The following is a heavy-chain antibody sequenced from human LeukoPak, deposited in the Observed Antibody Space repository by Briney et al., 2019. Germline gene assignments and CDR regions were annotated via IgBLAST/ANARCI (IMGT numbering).Heavy chain of an antibody. Sequence: SVKVSRKASGGTFSSYAISWVRQAPGQGLEWMGGIIPIFGTANYAQKFQGRVTITTDESTSTAYMELSSLRSEGTAVYYCAREFDWNYHSLDYWGQGTLVTVSS. D-gene: IGHD1-7*01. CDR2: IIPIFGTA. CDR1: GGTFSSYA. CDR3: AREFDWNYHSLDY. J-gene: IGHJ4*02. V-gene: IGHV1-69*05.